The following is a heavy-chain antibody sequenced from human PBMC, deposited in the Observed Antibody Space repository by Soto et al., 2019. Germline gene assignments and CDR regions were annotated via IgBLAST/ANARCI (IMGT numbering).Heavy chain of an antibody. D-gene: IGHD3-10*01. CDR2: ISGSGGST. Sequence: PGGSLILSCAASGFTFSSYAMSWVRQAPGKGLEWVSAISGSGGSTYYADSVKGRFTISRDNSKNTLYLQMNSLRAEDTAVYYCAKDSLYGSGYFDYWGQGTLVTVSS. CDR1: GFTFSSYA. J-gene: IGHJ4*02. CDR3: AKDSLYGSGYFDY. V-gene: IGHV3-23*01.